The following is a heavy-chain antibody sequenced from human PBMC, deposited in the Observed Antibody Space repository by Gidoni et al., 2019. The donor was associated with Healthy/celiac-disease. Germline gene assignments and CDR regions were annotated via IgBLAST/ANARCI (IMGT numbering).Heavy chain of an antibody. D-gene: IGHD3-16*02. CDR2: ISGSGGST. V-gene: IGHV3-23*01. CDR1: GFTFSSYA. J-gene: IGHJ4*02. CDR3: AKGGQGGYPRDDY. Sequence: VQLLESGGGLVQPGGSLRLSCAASGFTFSSYAMSWVRQAPGKGLEWVSAISGSGGSTYYADSVKGRFTISRDNSKNTLYLQMNSLRDEDKAVYYCAKGGQGGYPRDDYWGQGTLVTVSS.